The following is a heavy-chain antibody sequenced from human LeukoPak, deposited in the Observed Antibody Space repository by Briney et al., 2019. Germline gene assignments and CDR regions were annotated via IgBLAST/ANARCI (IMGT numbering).Heavy chain of an antibody. CDR1: GYTFIGHY. J-gene: IGHJ4*02. Sequence: VSVTVSCKASGYTFIGHYIHWVRQAPGQGLEWMGWINPSSGGANYDQNFQDRVTMTRGTSISTAYMELSRLRSDDTAVYYCARAFNGYYFDFWGQGTLVIVSS. CDR2: INPSSGGA. CDR3: ARAFNGYYFDF. V-gene: IGHV1-2*02.